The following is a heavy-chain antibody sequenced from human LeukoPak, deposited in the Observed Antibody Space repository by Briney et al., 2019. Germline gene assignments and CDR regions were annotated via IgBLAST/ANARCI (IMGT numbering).Heavy chain of an antibody. J-gene: IGHJ4*02. V-gene: IGHV4-59*01. Sequence: PSETLSLTCTVSGGSISGSYWSWVRQPPGKGLEWIGYVYSSTTTRYNPSLKSRVTISVDTSKNQLSLKLTSMTAADTAVYYCXRGXDSGYTNXRXDYWGQXXXVTV. CDR1: GGSISGSY. CDR3: XRGXDSGYTNXRXDY. CDR2: VYSSTTT. D-gene: IGHD3-22*01.